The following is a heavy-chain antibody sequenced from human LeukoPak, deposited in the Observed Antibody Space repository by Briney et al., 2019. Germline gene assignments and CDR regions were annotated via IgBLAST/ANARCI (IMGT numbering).Heavy chain of an antibody. Sequence: SVKVSCKASGGTFSSYAISWVRQAPGQGLEWMGGIIPIFGTANYAQKFQGRVTITTDESTSTAYMELSSLRSEDMAVYYCATYYYDSSGFDYWGQGTLVTVSS. V-gene: IGHV1-69*05. J-gene: IGHJ4*02. D-gene: IGHD3-22*01. CDR1: GGTFSSYA. CDR3: ATYYYDSSGFDY. CDR2: IIPIFGTA.